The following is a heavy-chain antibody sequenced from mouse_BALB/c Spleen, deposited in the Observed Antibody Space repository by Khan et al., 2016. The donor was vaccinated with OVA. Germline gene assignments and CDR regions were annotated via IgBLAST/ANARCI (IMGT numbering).Heavy chain of an antibody. V-gene: IGHV1S136*01. CDR2: INPYNGGT. D-gene: IGHD4-1*01. Sequence: VQLKESGPELVKPGASVKMSCKPSGYIFTNYVLHWVKQKPGQGLEWIGYINPYNGGTKYNEKFKGKATLASDKSSITAYMDLSSLTSEDSAVYYCARGNWQSYHFDYWGQGTTLTLSS. CDR1: GYIFTNYV. J-gene: IGHJ2*01. CDR3: ARGNWQSYHFDY.